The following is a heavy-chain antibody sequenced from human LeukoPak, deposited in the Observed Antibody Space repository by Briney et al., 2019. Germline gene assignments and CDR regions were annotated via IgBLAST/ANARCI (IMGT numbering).Heavy chain of an antibody. CDR2: ISYDGSNK. Sequence: RSLSLSCAASGFTFSSYGMHWVRQAPGKGLEWVAVISYDGSNKYYADSVKGRFTISRDNSKNTLYLQMNSLRAEDTAVYYCAKDELRFLEWLSRMDVWGQGTTVTVSS. CDR3: AKDELRFLEWLSRMDV. D-gene: IGHD3-3*01. CDR1: GFTFSSYG. J-gene: IGHJ6*02. V-gene: IGHV3-30*18.